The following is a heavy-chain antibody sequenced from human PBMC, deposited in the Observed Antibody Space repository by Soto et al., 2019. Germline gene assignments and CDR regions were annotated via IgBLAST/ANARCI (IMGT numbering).Heavy chain of an antibody. CDR3: ARDGEWLQRYYYYYNGMDV. CDR2: INPSTGGT. D-gene: IGHD5-12*01. V-gene: IGHV1-2*02. J-gene: IGHJ6*02. Sequence: ASVKVSCKASGYTFSGYYMYWVRQVPGQGLEWMGWINPSTGGTNYGQKFQGRVTMTRDTSISTAYMELSRLRSDDTAVYYCARDGEWLQRYYYYYNGMDVWGQGTTVTVSS. CDR1: GYTFSGYY.